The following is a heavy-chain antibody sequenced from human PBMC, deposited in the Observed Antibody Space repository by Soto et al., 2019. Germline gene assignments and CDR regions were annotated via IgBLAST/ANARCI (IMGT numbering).Heavy chain of an antibody. Sequence: SETLSLTCTVSGGSISSSSYYWGWIRQPPGKGLEWIGSIYYSGSTYYNPSLKSRVTISVDTSKNQFSLKLSSVTAADTAYCARRRGGSFNWFDPWGQGTLVTVSS. V-gene: IGHV4-39*01. CDR3: ARRRGGSFNWFDP. J-gene: IGHJ5*02. D-gene: IGHD2-15*01. CDR2: IYYSGST. CDR1: GGSISSSSYY.